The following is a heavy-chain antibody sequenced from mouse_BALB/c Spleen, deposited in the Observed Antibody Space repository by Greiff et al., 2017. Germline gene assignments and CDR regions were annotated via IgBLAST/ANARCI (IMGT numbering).Heavy chain of an antibody. CDR2: INPSTGYT. CDR3: ARTTAFYAMDY. CDR1: GYTFTSYW. J-gene: IGHJ4*01. D-gene: IGHD1-2*01. Sequence: QVQLQQSGAELAKPGASVKMSCKASGYTFTSYWMHWVKQRPGQGLEWIGYINPSTGYTEYNQKFKDKATLTADKSSSTAYMQLSSLTSEDSAVYYCARTTAFYAMDYWGQGTSVTVSS. V-gene: IGHV1-7*01.